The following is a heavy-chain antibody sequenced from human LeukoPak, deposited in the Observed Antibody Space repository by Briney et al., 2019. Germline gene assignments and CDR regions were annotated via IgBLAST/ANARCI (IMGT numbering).Heavy chain of an antibody. Sequence: SETPSLTCSVSGGSISSNNYYWGWIRQPPGTGLEWIGSISYSGDAYYNPSLKSRVTISVDTSKNQFSLKLSSVTAADTAVYYCASGCGYYSCALDIWGQGTMVTVSS. J-gene: IGHJ3*02. CDR2: ISYSGDA. CDR3: ASGCGYYSCALDI. D-gene: IGHD3-22*01. CDR1: GGSISSNNYY. V-gene: IGHV4-39*07.